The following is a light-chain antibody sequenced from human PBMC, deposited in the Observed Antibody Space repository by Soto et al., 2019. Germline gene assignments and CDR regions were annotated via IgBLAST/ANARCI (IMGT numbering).Light chain of an antibody. V-gene: IGKV4-1*01. CDR3: QQYYSTPPIP. J-gene: IGKJ5*01. CDR1: QSVLYSSNNKNY. Sequence: DVVMPQFPDSLAVSLGERGTINCKSSQSVLYSSNNKNYLAWYQQKPGQPPKLLIYWASTRESGVPDRFSGSGSGTDFTLTISSLQAEDVAVYYCQQYYSTPPIPFGQGTRLEI. CDR2: WAS.